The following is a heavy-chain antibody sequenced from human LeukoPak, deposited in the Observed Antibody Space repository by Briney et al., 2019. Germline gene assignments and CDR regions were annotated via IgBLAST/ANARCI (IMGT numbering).Heavy chain of an antibody. D-gene: IGHD6-19*01. CDR2: ISSNGGST. V-gene: IGHV3-64*01. CDR1: GFTFSSYA. Sequence: GGSLRLSCAASGFTFSSYAMHWVRQAPGKGLEYVSAISSNGGSTYYANSVKGRFTISRDNSKNTLYLQMGSLRAEDMAVYYCARTMEQWLVTLAFDYWGQGTLVTVSS. CDR3: ARTMEQWLVTLAFDY. J-gene: IGHJ4*02.